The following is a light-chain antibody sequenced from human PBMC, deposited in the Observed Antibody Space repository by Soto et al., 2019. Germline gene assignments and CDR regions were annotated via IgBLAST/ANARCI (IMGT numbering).Light chain of an antibody. Sequence: QSALTQPASVSGSPGQSITISCTGTSSDIGRYNLISWYQKHPGKAPKLIIYEDIERPSGVSHRFSGSKSGNTASLTISRLQTEDEADYYCCSYAGGASVVFGGGTKLTVL. CDR2: EDI. J-gene: IGLJ2*01. V-gene: IGLV2-23*01. CDR1: SSDIGRYNL. CDR3: CSYAGGASVV.